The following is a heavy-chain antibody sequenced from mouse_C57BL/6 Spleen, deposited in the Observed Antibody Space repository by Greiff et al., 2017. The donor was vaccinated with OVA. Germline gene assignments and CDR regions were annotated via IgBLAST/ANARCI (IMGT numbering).Heavy chain of an antibody. D-gene: IGHD2-4*01. V-gene: IGHV3-6*01. CDR2: ISYDGSN. CDR3: ARDPYYDYDRWYFDV. Sequence: EVQRVESGPGLVKPSQSLSLTCSVTGYSITSGYYWNWIRQFPGNKLEWMGYISYDGSNNYNPSLKNRISITRDTSKNQFFLKLNSVTTEDTATYYCARDPYYDYDRWYFDVWGTVTTVTVSS. J-gene: IGHJ1*03. CDR1: GYSITSGYY.